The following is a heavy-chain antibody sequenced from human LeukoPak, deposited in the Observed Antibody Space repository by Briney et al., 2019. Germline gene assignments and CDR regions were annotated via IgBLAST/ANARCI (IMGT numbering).Heavy chain of an antibody. J-gene: IGHJ4*02. CDR1: GYTFTSYG. D-gene: IGHD6-13*01. CDR3: ARGWYSSSWYEDFDY. Sequence: ASVKVSCKASGYTFTSYGISWGRQAPGQGLEWMGGISAYNGNTNYAQKLQGRVTMTTDTSTSTAYMELRSLRSDDTAVYYCARGWYSSSWYEDFDYWGQGTLVTVSS. V-gene: IGHV1-18*01. CDR2: ISAYNGNT.